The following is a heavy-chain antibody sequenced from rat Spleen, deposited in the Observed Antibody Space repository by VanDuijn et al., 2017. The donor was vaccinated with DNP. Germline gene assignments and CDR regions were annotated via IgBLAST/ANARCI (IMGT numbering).Heavy chain of an antibody. J-gene: IGHJ2*01. CDR2: ITTTGVGS. V-gene: IGHV5-31*01. CDR1: GFIFSNYW. Sequence: EVQLVESDGGLVQPGRSLKLSCAASGFIFSNYWMTWIRQAPGKGLEWVASITTTGVGSYYSDSVKGRFSISRDNTKSTLYLQVNSLRSEDTATYYCTSNPHIRTAAPFDYWGQGVMVTVSS. CDR3: TSNPHIRTAAPFDY. D-gene: IGHD3-8*01.